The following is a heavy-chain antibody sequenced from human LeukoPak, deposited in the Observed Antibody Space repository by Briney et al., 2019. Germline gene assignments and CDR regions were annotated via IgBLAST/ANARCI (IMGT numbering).Heavy chain of an antibody. Sequence: SETLSLTCAVYGGSFSGYYWSWIRQPPGKGLEWIGEINHSGSTNYNPSLKSQVTISVDTSKNQFPLKLSSVTAADTAVYYCARGSGVGAKDWFDPWGQGTLVTVSS. CDR1: GGSFSGYY. CDR3: ARGSGVGAKDWFDP. D-gene: IGHD1-26*01. CDR2: INHSGST. J-gene: IGHJ5*02. V-gene: IGHV4-34*01.